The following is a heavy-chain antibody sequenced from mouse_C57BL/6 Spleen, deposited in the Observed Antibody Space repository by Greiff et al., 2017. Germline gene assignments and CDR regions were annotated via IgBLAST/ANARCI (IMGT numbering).Heavy chain of an antibody. CDR1: GYTFTSYW. J-gene: IGHJ2*01. Sequence: QVQLQQPGAELVRPGSSVTLSCKASGYTFTSYWMHWVKQRPIQGLEWIGNIDPSDSETHYNQKFKDKATLTVDKSSSTAYMQLSSLTSEDSAVYYCAEGRVVGPLDYWGQGTTLTVSS. CDR2: IDPSDSET. V-gene: IGHV1-52*01. CDR3: AEGRVVGPLDY. D-gene: IGHD1-1*01.